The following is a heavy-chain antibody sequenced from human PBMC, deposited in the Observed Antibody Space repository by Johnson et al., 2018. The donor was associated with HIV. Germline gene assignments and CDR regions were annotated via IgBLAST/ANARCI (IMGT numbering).Heavy chain of an antibody. J-gene: IGHJ3*02. Sequence: VQLVESGGGVVQPGGSLRLSCAASGFPFHTYWMSWVRQGPGKGLEWVSVISYDGSNKYYADSVKGRFTISRDNSKNTLYLQMNSLRAEDTAVYYCAKTEDRGYRMETGAFDIWGQGTMVTVSS. D-gene: IGHD5-18*01. CDR3: AKTEDRGYRMETGAFDI. CDR2: ISYDGSNK. V-gene: IGHV3-30*18. CDR1: GFPFHTYW.